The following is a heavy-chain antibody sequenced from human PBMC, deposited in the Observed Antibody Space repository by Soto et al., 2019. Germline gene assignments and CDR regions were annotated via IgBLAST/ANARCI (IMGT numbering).Heavy chain of an antibody. J-gene: IGHJ6*02. V-gene: IGHV4-4*07. CDR2: IYTSGST. CDR1: GGSISSYY. Sequence: PSEPLSLTCTVSGGSISSYYWSWIRQPAGKGLEWIGRIYTSGSTNYNPSLKSRVTMSVDTSKNQFSLKLSSVTAADTAVYYCARDGTGLWFGELLDHYYYYYGMDVWGQGTTVTVSS. CDR3: ARDGTGLWFGELLDHYYYYYGMDV. D-gene: IGHD3-10*01.